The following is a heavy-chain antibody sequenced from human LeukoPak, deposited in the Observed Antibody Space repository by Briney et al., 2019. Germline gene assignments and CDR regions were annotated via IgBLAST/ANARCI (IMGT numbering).Heavy chain of an antibody. V-gene: IGHV3-30*18. CDR3: AKDSAPYSGYEGYYFDY. CDR2: ISYDGSNK. D-gene: IGHD5-12*01. J-gene: IGHJ4*02. CDR1: GFTFSSYG. Sequence: GRSLRLSCAASGFTFSSYGMHWVRQAPGKGLEWVAVISYDGSNKYYADSVKGRFTISRDNSKNTLYLQMNSLRAEDTAVYYCAKDSAPYSGYEGYYFDYWGQGTLVTVSS.